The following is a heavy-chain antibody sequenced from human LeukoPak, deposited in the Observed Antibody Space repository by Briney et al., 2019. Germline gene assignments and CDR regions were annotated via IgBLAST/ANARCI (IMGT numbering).Heavy chain of an antibody. Sequence: QSGGSLRLSCAASGFTLRSFWMSWVRQAPGKGLEWVASIKHDGSEMYYVDPVKGRFTISRDNAKNLLYLQMNSLRAEDTAVYHCARGSREPDYWGQGTLVTVSS. V-gene: IGHV3-7*03. CDR1: GFTLRSFW. D-gene: IGHD1-26*01. J-gene: IGHJ4*02. CDR2: IKHDGSEM. CDR3: ARGSREPDY.